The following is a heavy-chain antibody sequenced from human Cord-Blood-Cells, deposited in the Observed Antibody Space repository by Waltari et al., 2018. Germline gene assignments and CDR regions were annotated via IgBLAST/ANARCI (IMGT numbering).Heavy chain of an antibody. Sequence: QVQLVQSGAEVKKPGASVKVSCKASGYTFTGHYMHWVRKAHGQGLEWMGWINPNSGGTNYAQKFQGRVTMTRDTSISTAYMELSRLRSDDTAVYYCARDLSLLWFGDRSAFDIWGQGTMVTVSS. V-gene: IGHV1-2*02. CDR2: INPNSGGT. CDR1: GYTFTGHY. D-gene: IGHD3-10*01. CDR3: ARDLSLLWFGDRSAFDI. J-gene: IGHJ3*02.